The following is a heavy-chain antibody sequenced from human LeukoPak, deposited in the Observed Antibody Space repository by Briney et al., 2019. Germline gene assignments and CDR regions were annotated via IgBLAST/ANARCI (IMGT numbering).Heavy chain of an antibody. Sequence: GGSPRLSCAASGFTFSYHWMTWVRQAPGKGLEWVANIKNDGAVKNYVDCVKGRFTISRDNAKNSLYLQMNSLRAEDTAVYYCAKDSYSKGGFWGQGVLVTVAS. V-gene: IGHV3-7*01. D-gene: IGHD6-13*01. CDR3: AKDSYSKGGF. CDR1: GFTFSYHW. CDR2: IKNDGAVK. J-gene: IGHJ4*02.